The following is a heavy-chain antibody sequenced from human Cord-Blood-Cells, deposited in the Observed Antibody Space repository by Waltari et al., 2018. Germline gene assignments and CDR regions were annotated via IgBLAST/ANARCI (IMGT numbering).Heavy chain of an antibody. D-gene: IGHD6-6*01. V-gene: IGHV4-59*01. CDR3: ARDLGRGGYSSSSHFDY. CDR1: GGSISSYY. J-gene: IGHJ4*02. Sequence: QVQLQESGPGLVKPSETLSLTCTVSGGSISSYYWSWNRQPPGKGLEWIGYIYYSGSTNYNPSLKSRVTISVDTSKNQFSLKLSSVTAADTAVYYCARDLGRGGYSSSSHFDYWGQGTLVTVSS. CDR2: IYYSGST.